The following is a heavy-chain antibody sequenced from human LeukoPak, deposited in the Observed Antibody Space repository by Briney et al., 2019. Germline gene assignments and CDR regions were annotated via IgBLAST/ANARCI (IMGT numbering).Heavy chain of an antibody. V-gene: IGHV1-2*02. CDR2: INPKTGVT. J-gene: IGHJ2*01. Sequence: ASVKVSCKASGYTFTDYYLHWVRQAPGHGLEWMGWINPKTGVTKYAQNFQGRVTMTRDTSISTAYMEVSRLRSDDTAVFYCARGGLYVNTAMIRHWYFHIWGRGTLVTVSS. D-gene: IGHD5-18*01. CDR3: ARGGLYVNTAMIRHWYFHI. CDR1: GYTFTDYY.